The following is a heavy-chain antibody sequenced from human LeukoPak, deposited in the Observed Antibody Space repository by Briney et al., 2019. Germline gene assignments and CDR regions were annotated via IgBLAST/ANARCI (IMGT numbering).Heavy chain of an antibody. CDR2: IYTSGST. V-gene: IGHV4-61*02. CDR1: GGSISSGSYY. CDR3: ARDRRSDALDI. Sequence: SETLSLTCTVSGGSISSGSYYWSWIRQPAGKGLEWIGRIYTSGSTNYNPSLKSRVTISVDTSKNQFSLKLSSVTAADTAVYYCARDRRSDALDIWGQGTMVTVSS. J-gene: IGHJ3*02.